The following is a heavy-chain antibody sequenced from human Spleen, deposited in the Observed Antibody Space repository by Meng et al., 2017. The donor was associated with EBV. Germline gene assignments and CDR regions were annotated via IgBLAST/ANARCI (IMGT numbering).Heavy chain of an antibody. CDR3: ARNGYDLYFDS. V-gene: IGHV4-59*01. CDR1: GGSIYAYY. D-gene: IGHD5-12*01. J-gene: IGHJ4*02. CDR2: AYYTGRT. Sequence: QVPLHQSGPGLVTPSETLFLTCSVSGGSIYAYYWNWIRQPPGKALEWIGYAYYTGRTNYNPSLKSRVTISLDTAKNEFSLDLSSVTAADTAVYYCARNGYDLYFDSWGQGSLVTVSS.